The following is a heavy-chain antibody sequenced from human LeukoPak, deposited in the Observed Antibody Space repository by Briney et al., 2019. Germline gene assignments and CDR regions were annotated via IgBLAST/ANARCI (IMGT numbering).Heavy chain of an antibody. V-gene: IGHV4-39*07. D-gene: IGHD3-22*01. CDR1: GGSINSSSYY. Sequence: SETLSLTCTVSGGSINSSSYYWGWIRQPPGKGLEWIGSIYHSGSTYYNPSLKSRVTISVDTSKNQFSLKLSSVTAADTAVYYCARVSYDSSGYSYYYYGMDVWGQGTTVTVSS. CDR3: ARVSYDSSGYSYYYYGMDV. CDR2: IYHSGST. J-gene: IGHJ6*02.